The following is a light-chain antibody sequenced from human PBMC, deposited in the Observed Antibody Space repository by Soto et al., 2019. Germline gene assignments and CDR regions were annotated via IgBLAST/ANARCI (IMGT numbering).Light chain of an antibody. CDR2: AAS. J-gene: IGKJ1*01. Sequence: DIQMTQSPSSLSASVGDRVTITCRASQSINSYLNWYQQKPGKAPKLLIYAASSLQGGVPSRFSGSGSGTDFTLTIRSLQPEDFATYYCQQSYSTPWTFGQGTMVEIK. V-gene: IGKV1-39*01. CDR3: QQSYSTPWT. CDR1: QSINSY.